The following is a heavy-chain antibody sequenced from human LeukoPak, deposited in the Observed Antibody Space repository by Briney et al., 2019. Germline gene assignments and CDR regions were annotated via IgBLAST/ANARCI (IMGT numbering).Heavy chain of an antibody. CDR3: ARGRLSDIGPDYGGNSPFDY. Sequence: SETLSLTCTVSGGSISSGGYYWSWIRQHPGKGLEWIGYIYYSGSTYYNPSLKSRVTISVDTSKNQFSLKLSSVTAADTAVYYCARGRLSDIGPDYGGNSPFDYWGQGTLVTVSS. CDR2: IYYSGST. V-gene: IGHV4-31*03. J-gene: IGHJ4*02. D-gene: IGHD4-23*01. CDR1: GGSISSGGYY.